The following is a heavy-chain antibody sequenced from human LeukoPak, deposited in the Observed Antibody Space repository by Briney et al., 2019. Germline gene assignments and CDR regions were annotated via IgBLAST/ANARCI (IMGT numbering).Heavy chain of an antibody. V-gene: IGHV4-34*01. CDR2: MNHSGST. J-gene: IGHJ4*02. CDR3: GRATISRVRSNYDFWSGYSSSHFDY. D-gene: IGHD3-3*01. CDR1: GGSFSGYY. Sequence: LTXAXXGGSFSGYYXSWIRQPPGKGRXWIGEMNHSGSTNYNPSLKRGVSISVEKSKNQFALKRRYVNAGDKAVYYCGRATISRVRSNYDFWSGYSSSHFDYWGQGTLVTVSS.